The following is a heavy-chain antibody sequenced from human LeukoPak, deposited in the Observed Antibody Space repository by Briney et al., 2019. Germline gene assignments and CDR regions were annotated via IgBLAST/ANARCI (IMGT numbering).Heavy chain of an antibody. CDR3: ARYYSDSSGYSFDY. CDR2: IYYSGST. Sequence: SETLSLACTVSGGSISSSYWSWIRQPPGKGLEWIGYIYYSGSTNHNPSLKSRVTISVDTSKNQFSLKLSSVTAADTAVYYCARYYSDSSGYSFDYWGQGTLVTVSS. V-gene: IGHV4-59*01. D-gene: IGHD3-22*01. CDR1: GGSISSSY. J-gene: IGHJ4*02.